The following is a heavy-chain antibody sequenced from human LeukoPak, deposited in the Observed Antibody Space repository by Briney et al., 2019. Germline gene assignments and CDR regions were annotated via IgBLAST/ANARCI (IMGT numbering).Heavy chain of an antibody. CDR3: AISLGYSYGYDYYNYGMDV. D-gene: IGHD5-18*01. V-gene: IGHV3-9*01. CDR1: GFTFDDYA. J-gene: IGHJ6*02. CDR2: ISWNSGSI. Sequence: GGSLRLSCAASGFTFDDYAMHWVRQAPGKGLEWVSGISWNSGSIGYADSVKGRFTISRDNAKNSLYLQMNSLRAEDTALYYCAISLGYSYGYDYYNYGMDVWGQGTTVTVSS.